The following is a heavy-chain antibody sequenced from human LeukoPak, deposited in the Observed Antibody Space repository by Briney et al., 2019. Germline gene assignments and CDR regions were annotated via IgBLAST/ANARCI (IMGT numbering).Heavy chain of an antibody. CDR1: GFTFSSYA. D-gene: IGHD3-3*01. J-gene: IGHJ4*02. CDR3: ARDAFGVVISNGGYFDY. CDR2: ISYDGSNK. V-gene: IGHV3-30-3*01. Sequence: GRSLRLSCAASGFTFSSYAMHWVRQAPGKGLEWVAVISYDGSNKYYADSVKGRFTISRDNSKNTLYLQMNSLRAEDTAVYYCARDAFGVVISNGGYFDYWGQGTLVTVSS.